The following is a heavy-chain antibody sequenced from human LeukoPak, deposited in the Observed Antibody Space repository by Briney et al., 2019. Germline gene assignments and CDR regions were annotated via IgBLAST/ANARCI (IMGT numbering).Heavy chain of an antibody. Sequence: ASVKVSCKASGYAFTGYYIHWVRQAPGQGLEWMGWINPNSGGTKYAQKFQGRVTMTRDTSITTAYMGLSRLRSDNTAVYYCAKGRVVAGSKSLTYHWFDPWGQGTLVTVSS. CDR3: AKGRVVAGSKSLTYHWFDP. J-gene: IGHJ5*02. CDR1: GYAFTGYY. CDR2: INPNSGGT. D-gene: IGHD6-19*01. V-gene: IGHV1-2*02.